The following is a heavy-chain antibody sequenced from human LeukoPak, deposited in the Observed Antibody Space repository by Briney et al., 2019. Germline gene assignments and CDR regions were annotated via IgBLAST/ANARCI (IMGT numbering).Heavy chain of an antibody. D-gene: IGHD4-17*01. CDR2: IYYSGST. J-gene: IGHJ4*02. V-gene: IGHV4-59*08. CDR1: GDSLSNYY. CDR3: ARHPRSDYGDYVPHYNFDY. Sequence: PSETLSLTCTVSGDSLSNYYWSWIRQPPGKGLEWIGYIYYSGSTNYNPSLKSRVTISIDASKNQFSLELTSVTAADSAMYYCARHPRSDYGDYVPHYNFDYWGQGTLVTVSS.